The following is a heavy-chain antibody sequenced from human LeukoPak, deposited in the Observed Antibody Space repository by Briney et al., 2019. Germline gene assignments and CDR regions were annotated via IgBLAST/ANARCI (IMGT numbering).Heavy chain of an antibody. D-gene: IGHD6-19*01. CDR1: GYTFTSYY. Sequence: PAASVKVSCKASGYTFTSYYMHWVRQAPGQGLEWMGIINPSGGSTSYAQKFQGRGTMTRDTSTSTVYMELSSLRSEDTSVYYWSNQIGAVGGPGGYFDYWGQGTLVTVSS. V-gene: IGHV1-46*01. CDR2: INPSGGST. J-gene: IGHJ4*02. CDR3: SNQIGAVGGPGGYFDY.